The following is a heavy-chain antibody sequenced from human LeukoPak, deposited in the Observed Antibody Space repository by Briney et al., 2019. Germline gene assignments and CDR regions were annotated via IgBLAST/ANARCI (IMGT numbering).Heavy chain of an antibody. Sequence: PGGSLRLSCAASGFTFSSYWMHWVRQAPGKGLVWVSHINSDASSTSYADSVKGRFTISRDNAKNTLYQQMNSLRAEDTAMYYCARVGYYFGSGSLIQYYFDYWGQGTLVTVSS. J-gene: IGHJ4*02. D-gene: IGHD3-10*01. CDR3: ARVGYYFGSGSLIQYYFDY. CDR2: INSDASST. V-gene: IGHV3-74*01. CDR1: GFTFSSYW.